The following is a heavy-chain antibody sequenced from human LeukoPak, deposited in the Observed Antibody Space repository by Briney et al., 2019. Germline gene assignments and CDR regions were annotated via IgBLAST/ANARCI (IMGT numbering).Heavy chain of an antibody. D-gene: IGHD2-21*02. CDR1: GYTFTGYY. J-gene: IGHJ4*02. Sequence: ASVKVSCKTSGYTFTGYYVHWVRQAPGQGLEWMGRINPNSGDTNYAQKFQGRVTMTRDTSISTAYMELSRLRSDDTAVYYCARDYCGGNCFPDYWGQGTLVTVSS. CDR2: INPNSGDT. CDR3: ARDYCGGNCFPDY. V-gene: IGHV1-2*06.